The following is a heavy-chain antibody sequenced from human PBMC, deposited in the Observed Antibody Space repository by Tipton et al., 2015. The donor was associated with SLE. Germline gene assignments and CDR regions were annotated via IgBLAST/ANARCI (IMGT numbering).Heavy chain of an antibody. CDR2: VYPGGHT. D-gene: IGHD3/OR15-3a*01. J-gene: IGHJ4*02. CDR1: RGSFSGSY. Sequence: TLSLTCAVYRGSFSGSYWSWIRQSPGKGLEWIGEVYPGGHTNLNPSLKSRVTISLDTSKNQFSLKLSSVTAADTAVYYCARHFGRSIEFDYWGQGTLVTVSS. CDR3: ARHFGRSIEFDY. V-gene: IGHV4-34*01.